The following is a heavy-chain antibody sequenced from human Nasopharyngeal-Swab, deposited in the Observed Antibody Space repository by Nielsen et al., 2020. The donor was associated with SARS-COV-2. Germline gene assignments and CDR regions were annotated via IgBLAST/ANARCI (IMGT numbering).Heavy chain of an antibody. J-gene: IGHJ4*02. CDR1: GFTFSSYW. Sequence: GESLKISCAASGFTFSSYWMSWVRQAPGKGLEWVAGTNPDGSENYYVDSMGGRFTISRDNAESSLYLQMDSLTAEDTAVYYCVRHGYYTFDSWGQGSLVTVSS. CDR3: VRHGYYTFDS. D-gene: IGHD1-26*01. V-gene: IGHV3-7*04. CDR2: TNPDGSEN.